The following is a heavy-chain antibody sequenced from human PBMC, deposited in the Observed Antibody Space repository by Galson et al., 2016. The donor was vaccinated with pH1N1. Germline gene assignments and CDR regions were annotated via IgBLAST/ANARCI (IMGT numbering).Heavy chain of an antibody. D-gene: IGHD7-27*01. J-gene: IGHJ6*03. Sequence: QSGAEVKKPGESLKISCKASENSFTTDWIGWVRQMPGKGLEWMGSIYAGDSDTRYSPSFQGLVTISVDTSIRTAYLPWSSLKASDTATYDCARHAALDPPGEYYHMDVWGKGTTVTVSS. CDR2: IYAGDSDT. V-gene: IGHV5-51*01. CDR3: ARHAALDPPGEYYHMDV. CDR1: ENSFTTDW.